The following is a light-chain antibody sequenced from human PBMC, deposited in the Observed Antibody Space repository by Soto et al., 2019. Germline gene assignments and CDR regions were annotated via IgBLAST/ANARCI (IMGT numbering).Light chain of an antibody. CDR2: GAS. CDR3: QQYGSSGT. Sequence: ETVLTQSPGTLSLFPGERATLXXRASHSVSSIYLAWYQQKPGQAPXLLIYGASSRATGIPDRFSGSGSGTDFTLTISRLEPEDFAVYYCQQYGSSGTFGQGTKVDIK. J-gene: IGKJ1*01. CDR1: HSVSSIY. V-gene: IGKV3-20*01.